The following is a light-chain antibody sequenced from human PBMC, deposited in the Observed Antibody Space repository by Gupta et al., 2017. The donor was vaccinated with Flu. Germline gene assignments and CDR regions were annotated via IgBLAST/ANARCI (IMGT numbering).Light chain of an antibody. CDR3: MQGTGWLHA. V-gene: IGKV2-30*02. CDR1: SSSVHRDGSTY. CDR2: RVS. J-gene: IGKJ2*01. Sequence: MYCRSRSSSVHRDGSTYLHLFQQRPGQAPRRLIYRVSNRDSGVPDRFSGSGSGTDFTLTISSVQSDDVAVYYCMQGTGWLHAFGQGTKLEIE.